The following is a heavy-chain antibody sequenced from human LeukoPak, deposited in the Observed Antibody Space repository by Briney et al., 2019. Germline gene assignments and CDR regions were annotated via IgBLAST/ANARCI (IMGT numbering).Heavy chain of an antibody. CDR2: INLNSGDT. CDR1: GYTFTDYY. V-gene: IGHV1-2*02. Sequence: EASVKVSCKASGYTFTDYYMHWVRQAPGQGLEWMGWINLNSGDTNHPQKFQGRVTMTRDTSISTAYMEVSGLRSDDTAVYYCGRDSAVLPGAYFDYWGQGTLVTVSS. J-gene: IGHJ4*02. D-gene: IGHD2-8*02. CDR3: GRDSAVLPGAYFDY.